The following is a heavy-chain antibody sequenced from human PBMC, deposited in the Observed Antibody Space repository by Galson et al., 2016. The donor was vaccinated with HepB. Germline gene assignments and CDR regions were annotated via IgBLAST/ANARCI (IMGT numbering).Heavy chain of an antibody. V-gene: IGHV3-23*01. Sequence: SLRLSCAASGFTFRNYGMTWVRQAPGKGLEGVSCISRSGDSTDYADSVKGRFTISRDNSKNTLSLQMSSLTADDTAIYYCVQGSTAPAVWGKGTTVTVSS. CDR2: ISRSGDST. CDR1: GFTFRNYG. CDR3: VQGSTAPAV. D-gene: IGHD2-2*01. J-gene: IGHJ6*04.